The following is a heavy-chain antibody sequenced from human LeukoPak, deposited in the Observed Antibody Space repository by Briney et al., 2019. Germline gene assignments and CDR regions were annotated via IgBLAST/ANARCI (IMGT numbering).Heavy chain of an antibody. CDR2: ISKSTSYI. Sequence: GGSLRLSCAASGFTFSSYSMNWVRQAPGKGLEWVSSISKSTSYIYYADSVKGRFTISRDNSKNTLYLQMNSLRAEDTAVYYCARRAGAYSHPYDYWGQGTLVTVSS. D-gene: IGHD4/OR15-4a*01. V-gene: IGHV3-21*04. CDR3: ARRAGAYSHPYDY. J-gene: IGHJ4*02. CDR1: GFTFSSYS.